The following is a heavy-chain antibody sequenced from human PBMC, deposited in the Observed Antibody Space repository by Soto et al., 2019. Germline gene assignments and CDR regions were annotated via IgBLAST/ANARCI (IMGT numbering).Heavy chain of an antibody. CDR1: GFNFSNHW. J-gene: IGHJ4*01. Sequence: GGSLRLSCAASGFNFSNHWMHWVRQRPAEGLVWVSRITSDGKSKAYAESVKGRFAISRDNAKNTLYLQMNGLTAEDTAVYFCARGEQYSGRIFDYWGQGTLVTVSS. D-gene: IGHD1-26*01. V-gene: IGHV3-74*01. CDR2: ITSDGKSK. CDR3: ARGEQYSGRIFDY.